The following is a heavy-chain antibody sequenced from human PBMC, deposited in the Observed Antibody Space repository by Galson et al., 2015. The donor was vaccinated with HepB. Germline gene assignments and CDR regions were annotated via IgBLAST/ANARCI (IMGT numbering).Heavy chain of an antibody. CDR2: INPNSGGT. CDR3: ARDLPEGFGVDTVMALRA. CDR1: GYTFTGYY. D-gene: IGHD5-18*01. Sequence: SVKVSCKASGYTFTGYYMNWVRQAPGQGLEWMGRINPNSGGTNYAQKFQGRVTMTRDTSISTVYMELNRLRSDDTAVYYCARDLPEGFGVDTVMALRAWGQGTLVTVSS. J-gene: IGHJ5*02. V-gene: IGHV1-2*06.